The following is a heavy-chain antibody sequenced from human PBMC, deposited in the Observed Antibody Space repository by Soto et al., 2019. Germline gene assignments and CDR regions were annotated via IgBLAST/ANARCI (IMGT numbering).Heavy chain of an antibody. Sequence: QVQLVQSGAEEKKPGASVKVSCKASGHTFTSYAMHWVRQAPGQRLEWMGWINAGNGNTKYSQKFQGRVTITRDTSASTAYMELSSLGSEDTAVYYCARSIVVVTALDYWGQGTLVTVSS. CDR3: ARSIVVVTALDY. D-gene: IGHD2-21*02. J-gene: IGHJ4*02. CDR2: INAGNGNT. CDR1: GHTFTSYA. V-gene: IGHV1-3*05.